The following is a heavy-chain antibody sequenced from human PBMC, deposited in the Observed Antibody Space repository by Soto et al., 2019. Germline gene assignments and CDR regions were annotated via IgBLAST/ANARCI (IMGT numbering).Heavy chain of an antibody. CDR3: ARDGLRPRANWFDP. CDR1: GDSISSGANY. CDR2: VYYSGIA. Sequence: TLSLTCTVSGDSISSGANYWSWIRQHPGKGLEWIGYVYYSGIAYYNPSLKSRVSISVDTSKNQFSLKLSSVTAADTALYYCARDGLRPRANWFDPWGQGILVTVSS. J-gene: IGHJ5*02. V-gene: IGHV4-31*03. D-gene: IGHD5-12*01.